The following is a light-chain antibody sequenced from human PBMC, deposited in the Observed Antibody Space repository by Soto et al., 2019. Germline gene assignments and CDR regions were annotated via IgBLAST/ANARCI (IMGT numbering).Light chain of an antibody. V-gene: IGKV1-39*01. Sequence: EIQMTQSPSSLSASIGDRVMITCRASQSISNYLNWYQQKPGKAPKLLIFAASSLQSGVPSRFSGSRSGPDFTLTISSLQPEDFATYYCQQSYSSPPTFGQGTKV. CDR1: QSISNY. J-gene: IGKJ1*01. CDR3: QQSYSSPPT. CDR2: AAS.